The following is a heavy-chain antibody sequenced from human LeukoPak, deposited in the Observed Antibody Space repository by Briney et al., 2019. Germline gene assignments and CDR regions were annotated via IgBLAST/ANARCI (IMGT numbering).Heavy chain of an antibody. J-gene: IGHJ4*02. CDR1: GFTFGYYA. D-gene: IGHD1-26*01. CDR2: IRSKAYGGTT. Sequence: GGSLRLSCTASGFTFGYYAMSWFRQAPGKGLEWVGFIRSKAYGGTTEYAASVKGRFTISRDDSKSIAYLQMNSLKTEDTAVYYCTRDSSRWELLHYFDYWGQGTLVTVSS. V-gene: IGHV3-49*03. CDR3: TRDSSRWELLHYFDY.